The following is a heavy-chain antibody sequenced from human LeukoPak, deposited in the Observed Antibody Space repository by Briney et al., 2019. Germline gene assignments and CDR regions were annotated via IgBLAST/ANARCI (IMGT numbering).Heavy chain of an antibody. CDR1: GGSISSSSYY. D-gene: IGHD6-13*01. Sequence: PSETLSLTCTVSGGSISSSSYYWGWIRQPPGKGLEWIATLYYSGITYYNPSLKSRVAISADTSKNQFSLKLNSVTAADTAVYYCARRTAAGTIDYWGQGTLVTVSS. J-gene: IGHJ4*02. V-gene: IGHV4-39*01. CDR3: ARRTAAGTIDY. CDR2: LYYSGIT.